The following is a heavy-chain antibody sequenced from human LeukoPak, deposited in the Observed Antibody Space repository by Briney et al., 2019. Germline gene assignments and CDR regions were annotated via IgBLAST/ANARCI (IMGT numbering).Heavy chain of an antibody. CDR3: ARLRSTYWYFDL. V-gene: IGHV4-4*07. CDR1: GGSIIYY. CDR2: IYTSGTT. Sequence: SETLSLTCTVSGGSIIYYWSWIRQPAGKGLEWIGRIYTSGTTHYNPSLKSRVTMSVDTSKNQFSLKLSSVTAADTAVYYCARLRSTYWYFDLWGRGTLVTVSS. J-gene: IGHJ2*01. D-gene: IGHD4-17*01.